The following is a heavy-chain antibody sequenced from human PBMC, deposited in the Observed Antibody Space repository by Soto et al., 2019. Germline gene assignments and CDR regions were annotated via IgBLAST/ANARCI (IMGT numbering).Heavy chain of an antibody. CDR1: GYTFTSYY. D-gene: IGHD1-20*01. J-gene: IGHJ6*02. V-gene: IGHV1-2*04. CDR3: ASALGASYIRTNYYYYGMDV. CDR2: FNPNSGGT. Sequence: ASGKGCCKSSGYTFTSYYMHWVRQAPGQGLEWMGLFNPNSGGTNYAQKFQVWVTMTRDTSISTAYMELSRLRSDDTAVSYCASALGASYIRTNYYYYGMDVWGQGTTVTVSS.